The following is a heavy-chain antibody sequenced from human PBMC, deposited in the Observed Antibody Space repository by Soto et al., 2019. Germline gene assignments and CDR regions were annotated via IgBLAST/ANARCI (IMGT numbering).Heavy chain of an antibody. CDR1: GFTFSDYY. Sequence: PGGSLRLSCAASGFTFSDYYMSWIRQAPGKGLEWVSYISSSGSTIYYADSVKGRFTISRDNAKNSLYLQMNSLRAEDTAVYYCARLDGNSYDSSGYYYCYYGMDVWGQGTTVTVSS. D-gene: IGHD3-22*01. V-gene: IGHV3-11*01. CDR2: ISSSGSTI. CDR3: ARLDGNSYDSSGYYYCYYGMDV. J-gene: IGHJ6*02.